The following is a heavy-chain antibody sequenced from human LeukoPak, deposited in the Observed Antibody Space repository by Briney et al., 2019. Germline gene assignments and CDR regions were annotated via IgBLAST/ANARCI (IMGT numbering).Heavy chain of an antibody. CDR2: IYYSGST. D-gene: IGHD5-24*01. Sequence: SETLSLTCTVSGGSISSYYWSWIRQPPGKGLEWIGYIYYSGSTNYNPSLKSRVTISVDTSKNQFSLKLSSVTAADTAVYYCARHRQRDLNNWFDLWGQGTLVTVSS. J-gene: IGHJ5*02. V-gene: IGHV4-59*08. CDR3: ARHRQRDLNNWFDL. CDR1: GGSISSYY.